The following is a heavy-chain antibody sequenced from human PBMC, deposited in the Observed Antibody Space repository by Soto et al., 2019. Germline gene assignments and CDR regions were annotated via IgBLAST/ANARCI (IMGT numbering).Heavy chain of an antibody. CDR1: GYTFTSYG. J-gene: IGHJ6*02. Sequence: RASVKVSCKASGYTFTSYGISWVRQAPGQGLEWMGWISAYNGNTNYAQKLQGRVTMTTDTSTSAAYTELRSLRSDDTAVYYCARDSVAVAGTRIPYYGMDVWGQGTTVTVSS. CDR3: ARDSVAVAGTRIPYYGMDV. V-gene: IGHV1-18*01. D-gene: IGHD6-19*01. CDR2: ISAYNGNT.